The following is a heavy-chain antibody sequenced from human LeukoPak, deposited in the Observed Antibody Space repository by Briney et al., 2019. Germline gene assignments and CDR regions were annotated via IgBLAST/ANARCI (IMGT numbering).Heavy chain of an antibody. CDR1: GFTFSNAR. D-gene: IGHD3-22*01. J-gene: IGHJ4*02. CDR2: IKSKTDGGTT. Sequence: MAGGSLRLSCAASGFTFSNARMSWVRQAPGKGLEWVGRIKSKTDGGTTDYAAPVKGRFTISRDDSKNTLYLQMNSLKTEDTAVYYCTTFSMIVVVITDWGQGTLVTVSS. CDR3: TTFSMIVVVITD. V-gene: IGHV3-15*01.